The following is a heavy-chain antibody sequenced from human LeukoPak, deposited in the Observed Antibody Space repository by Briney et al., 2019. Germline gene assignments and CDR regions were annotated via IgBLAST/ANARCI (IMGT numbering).Heavy chain of an antibody. CDR3: AKDIRGSYGSNHFDY. CDR2: ISWNSGSI. J-gene: IGHJ4*02. Sequence: GGSLRLSCAASGFTFDDYAMHWVRQAPGKGLEWVSGISWNSGSIGYADSVKGRFTISRDNAKNSLYLQMNSLRAEDTALYYCAKDIRGSYGSNHFDYWGQGTLVTVSS. CDR1: GFTFDDYA. V-gene: IGHV3-9*01. D-gene: IGHD1-26*01.